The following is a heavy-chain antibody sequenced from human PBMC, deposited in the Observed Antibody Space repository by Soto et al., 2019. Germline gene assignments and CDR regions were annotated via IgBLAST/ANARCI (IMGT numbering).Heavy chain of an antibody. D-gene: IGHD6-13*01. CDR3: AAGEASSRNLAPYYY. J-gene: IGHJ4*02. V-gene: IGHV4-59*01. CDR2: IHYSGTT. Sequence: SETLSLTCTVSGGSMRNYFRTWIRQPPGKGLEWIGYIHYSGTTSFFPSYNPSLRSRVTISEDTSKNQFSLKLLSVTTADTAVYFCAAGEASSRNLAPYYYWGQGTLVTVSS. CDR1: GGSMRNYF.